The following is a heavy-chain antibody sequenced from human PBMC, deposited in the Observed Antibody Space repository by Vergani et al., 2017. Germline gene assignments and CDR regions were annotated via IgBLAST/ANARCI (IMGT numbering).Heavy chain of an antibody. CDR2: IYPADSDT. V-gene: IGHV5-51*03. CDR1: EYRFANYW. Sequence: EVALVQSGPEMRKPGESLKISCKGSEYRFANYWIGWVRQLPGKGLEWMGIIYPADSDTRYSPSFQGQVTISADKSISTAFLQWDSLKASDTALYYCARLTPYTDSWGQGTLFTVSS. J-gene: IGHJ4*02. D-gene: IGHD3-16*01. CDR3: ARLTPYTDS.